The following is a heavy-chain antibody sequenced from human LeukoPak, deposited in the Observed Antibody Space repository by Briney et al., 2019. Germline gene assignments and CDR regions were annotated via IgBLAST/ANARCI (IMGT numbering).Heavy chain of an antibody. CDR3: AVHLPGDYLDR. V-gene: IGHV1-8*01. CDR2: MNPDSGNT. Sequence: ASVRVSSTASGYAFNIYDINWVRQATGQGREWMGWMNPDSGNTGFAQKFQGRVTMTRNTFITTAYMELSSLRFEDTAVYYCAVHLPGDYLDRWGQGTLVTVSS. CDR1: GYAFNIYD. J-gene: IGHJ4*02.